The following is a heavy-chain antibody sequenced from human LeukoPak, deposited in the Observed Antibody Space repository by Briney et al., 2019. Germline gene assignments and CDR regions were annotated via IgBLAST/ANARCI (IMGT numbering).Heavy chain of an antibody. CDR1: GYTFTSYG. V-gene: IGHV1-18*01. J-gene: IGHJ5*02. CDR2: ISAYNGNT. Sequence: ASVKVSCKASGYTFTSYGISWVRQAPGQGLEWMGWISAYNGNTNYAQKLQGRVTMTTDTSTSTAYMELRSLRSDDTAVYYCAREARGYDGYNWFDPWGQGTLVTVSS. D-gene: IGHD5-12*01. CDR3: AREARGYDGYNWFDP.